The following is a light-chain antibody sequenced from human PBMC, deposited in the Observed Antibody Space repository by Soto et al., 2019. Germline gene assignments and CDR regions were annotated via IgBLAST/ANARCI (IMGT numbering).Light chain of an antibody. V-gene: IGKV3-20*01. CDR3: QQYSSSPET. CDR1: QSVSSSY. Sequence: ETVMTQSPGTLSLSPWERATLSCRASQSVSSSYLAWYQQKPGQAPRLLIYGASSRATGIPDRFSGSGSGTDFTLSVSGLEPEDFAVYYCQQYSSSPETFGQGTKVDIK. CDR2: GAS. J-gene: IGKJ1*01.